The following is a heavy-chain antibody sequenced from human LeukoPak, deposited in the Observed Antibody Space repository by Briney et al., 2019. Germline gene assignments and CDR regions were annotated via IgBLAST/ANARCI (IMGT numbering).Heavy chain of an antibody. Sequence: ASVKVSCKASGYTFTNFGITWVRQAPGQGLEWMGWISAYNNDANYAQKLQDRVTMTTDTSTTTAYMELRSLRSDDTAVYYCARDHSSSCQLLDYWGQGTLVTVSS. D-gene: IGHD6-13*01. J-gene: IGHJ4*02. CDR3: ARDHSSSCQLLDY. CDR1: GYTFTNFG. CDR2: ISAYNNDA. V-gene: IGHV1-18*01.